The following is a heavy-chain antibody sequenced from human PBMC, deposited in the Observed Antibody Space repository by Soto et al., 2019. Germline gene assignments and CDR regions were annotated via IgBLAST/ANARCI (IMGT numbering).Heavy chain of an antibody. J-gene: IGHJ5*02. CDR3: ARAGLAEAGPDRFDP. V-gene: IGHV1-69*13. Sequence: ASVKVSCKASGGTFSSYAISWVRQAPGQGLEWMGGIIPIFGTANYAQKFQGRVTITADESTSTAYMELSSLRSEDTAVYYCARAGLAEAGPDRFDPWGQGTLVTVS. CDR1: GGTFSSYA. D-gene: IGHD6-19*01. CDR2: IIPIFGTA.